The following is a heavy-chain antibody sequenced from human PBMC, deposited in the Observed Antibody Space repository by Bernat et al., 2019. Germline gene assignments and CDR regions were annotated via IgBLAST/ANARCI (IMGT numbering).Heavy chain of an antibody. J-gene: IGHJ4*02. CDR3: ARYGITIFGVVSPFDY. CDR1: GGSISSSSYY. D-gene: IGHD3-3*01. Sequence: QLQLQESGPGLVKPSETLSLTCTVSGGSISSSSYYWGWIRQPPGKGLEWIGSIYYSGSTYYNPSLKSRVTISVDTSKNQFSLKLSSVTAADTAVYYCARYGITIFGVVSPFDYWGQGTRVTVSS. CDR2: IYYSGST. V-gene: IGHV4-39*01.